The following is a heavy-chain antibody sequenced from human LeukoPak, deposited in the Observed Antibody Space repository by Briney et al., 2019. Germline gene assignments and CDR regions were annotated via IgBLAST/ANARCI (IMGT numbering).Heavy chain of an antibody. D-gene: IGHD3-10*01. J-gene: IGHJ3*02. V-gene: IGHV4-59*01. CDR1: GGSIRSFY. CDR3: ARVPYGSPNPGI. CDR2: IYYSGST. Sequence: SETLSLTCTVSGGSIRSFYWSWIRQPPGKGLQWIGYIYYSGSTNYNPSLESRVTISVDTSKNQFSLKLTSVTAADTAVYYCARVPYGSPNPGIWGQGTKVTVSS.